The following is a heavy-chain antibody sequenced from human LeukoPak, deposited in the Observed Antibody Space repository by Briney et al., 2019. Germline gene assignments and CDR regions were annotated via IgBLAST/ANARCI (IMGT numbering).Heavy chain of an antibody. CDR2: IYYSGST. CDR1: GGSISSRSDF. Sequence: SETLSLTCSVSGGSISSRSDFWGWIRQPPGKGLERIGSIYYSGSTYYNPSLKSRVTVSVDTSKNQFSLKLSSVTAADTAVYYCARENNHLTWFDPWGQGTLVTVSS. J-gene: IGHJ5*02. V-gene: IGHV4-39*01. D-gene: IGHD1-14*01. CDR3: ARENNHLTWFDP.